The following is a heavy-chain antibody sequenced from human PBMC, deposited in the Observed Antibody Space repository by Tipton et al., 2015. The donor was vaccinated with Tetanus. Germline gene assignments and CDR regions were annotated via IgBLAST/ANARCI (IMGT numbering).Heavy chain of an antibody. J-gene: IGHJ4*02. CDR3: ARDQARGARGWNYFDY. CDR2: IYNSGST. Sequence: LVKPTQTLSLTCTVSGGSISSGGYYWSWIRQHPGKGLEWIGDIYNSGSTYYNPSFKSRVTISVDTSKNQFSLKLNSVTAADTAVYYCARDQARGARGWNYFDYWGQGSLVTVSS. D-gene: IGHD1-26*01. CDR1: GGSISSGGYY. V-gene: IGHV4-31*03.